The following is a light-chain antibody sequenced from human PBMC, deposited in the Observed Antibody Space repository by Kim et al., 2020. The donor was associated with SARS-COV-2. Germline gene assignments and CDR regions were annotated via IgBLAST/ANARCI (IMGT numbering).Light chain of an antibody. CDR2: DAT. J-gene: IGKJ1*01. CDR3: QQSNDWPPLT. V-gene: IGKV3-15*01. Sequence: PPGERAPLPCRASQTINNRLVWYQQKPGQAPRLLIYDATTRATGIPARFIGSGSETDFTLTISSLQSEDFAVYYCQQSNDWPPLTFGQGTKVDIK. CDR1: QTINNR.